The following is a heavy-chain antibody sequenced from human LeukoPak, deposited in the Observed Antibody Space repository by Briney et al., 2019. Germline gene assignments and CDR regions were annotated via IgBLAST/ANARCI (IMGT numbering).Heavy chain of an antibody. CDR2: IYFSGST. Sequence: SETLSLTCTVSGDSISPSSDYWGRIRRPPGKGLDWIGSIYFSGSTYYNPSLKSQVTISMDTSKNQFSLKLSSVTAADTAFYYCAASSYDSSGPHGSWGQGILFTVSS. CDR3: AASSYDSSGPHGS. J-gene: IGHJ1*01. CDR1: GDSISPSSDY. D-gene: IGHD3-22*01. V-gene: IGHV4-39*01.